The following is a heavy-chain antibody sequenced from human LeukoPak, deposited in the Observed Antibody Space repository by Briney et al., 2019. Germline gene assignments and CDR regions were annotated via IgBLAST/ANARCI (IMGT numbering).Heavy chain of an antibody. J-gene: IGHJ4*02. V-gene: IGHV1-24*01. D-gene: IGHD3-3*01. CDR1: GYTLTELS. CDR3: ARDTSDFGVVIGY. CDR2: FDPEDGET. Sequence: ASVKVSCKVSGYTLTELSMHWVRQAPGKGLEWMGGFDPEDGETIYAQKFQGRVTMTTDTSTSTAYIELSSLRSDDTAVYYCARDTSDFGVVIGYWGQGTLVTVSS.